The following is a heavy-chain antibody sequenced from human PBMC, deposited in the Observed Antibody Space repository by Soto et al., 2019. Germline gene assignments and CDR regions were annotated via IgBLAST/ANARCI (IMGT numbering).Heavy chain of an antibody. CDR2: IYWDDDK. V-gene: IGHV2-5*02. Sequence: QITLKESGHTLLKPTQTLTLTCTFSGFSLSTNGVGVGWIRQPPGKALEWLALIYWDDDKRYSPSLKSRLTITKATSKNQVVLTMTHMGPVDTATYYFAHGRVDTVLATEYWGQGILVTVSS. CDR1: GFSLSTNGVG. D-gene: IGHD5-18*01. J-gene: IGHJ4*02. CDR3: AHGRVDTVLATEY.